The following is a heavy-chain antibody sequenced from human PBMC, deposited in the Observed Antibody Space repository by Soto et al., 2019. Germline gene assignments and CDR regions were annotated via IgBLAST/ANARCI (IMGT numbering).Heavy chain of an antibody. CDR3: ARGAENDILTGYCDY. J-gene: IGHJ4*02. V-gene: IGHV3-7*05. CDR1: GFTFSSYW. D-gene: IGHD3-9*01. CDR2: IKQDGSEK. Sequence: GGSLRLSCAASGFTFSSYWMSWVRQAPGKGLEWVANIKQDGSEKYYVDSVKGRFTISRDNAKNSLYLQMNSLRAEDTAVYYCARGAENDILTGYCDYWGQGTLVTVSS.